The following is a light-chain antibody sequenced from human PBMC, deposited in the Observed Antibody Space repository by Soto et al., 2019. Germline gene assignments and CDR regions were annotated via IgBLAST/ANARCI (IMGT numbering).Light chain of an antibody. V-gene: IGLV1-40*01. CDR3: QSYDSSLSGSV. CDR2: GTT. Sequence: QAVVTQPPSVSGAPGQRVTISCTGSSSNIGAGYDVHWYQQLPGTAPKLLSYGTTNRPSGVPDRFSGSKSGTSASLAITGLQAEDEADYYCQSYDSSLSGSVFGGGTKLTVL. J-gene: IGLJ2*01. CDR1: SSNIGAGYD.